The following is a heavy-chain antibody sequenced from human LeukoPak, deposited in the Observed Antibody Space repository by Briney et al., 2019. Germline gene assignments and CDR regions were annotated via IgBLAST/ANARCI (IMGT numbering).Heavy chain of an antibody. D-gene: IGHD3-16*01. J-gene: IGHJ5*02. CDR3: ARDWGAMNNCFDP. Sequence: GASVKVSCKASGYTFTNYGINWVRQAPGQGLEWMGWISTNSDIRTYAQTLQGRFTMTTDTATTTAYMELNNLTFDDTAVYYCARDWGAMNNCFDPWGQGTPVTVSP. CDR1: GYTFTNYG. CDR2: ISTNSDIR. V-gene: IGHV1-18*01.